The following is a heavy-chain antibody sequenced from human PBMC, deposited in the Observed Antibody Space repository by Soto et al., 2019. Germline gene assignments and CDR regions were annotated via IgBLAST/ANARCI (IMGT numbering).Heavy chain of an antibody. Sequence: QVQLVQSGAEVKKPGSSVKVSCKASGGAFSKYAITWVRQAPGQGLEWMGGIIPMFATTDYAQKFQGRVTITADESTSTAYMELSRLTSDDTAVYYCARDRGFMTVPCYYKDVDVWGQGTTVTVSS. V-gene: IGHV1-69*12. CDR2: IIPMFATT. D-gene: IGHD3-22*01. CDR1: GGAFSKYA. J-gene: IGHJ6*02. CDR3: ARDRGFMTVPCYYKDVDV.